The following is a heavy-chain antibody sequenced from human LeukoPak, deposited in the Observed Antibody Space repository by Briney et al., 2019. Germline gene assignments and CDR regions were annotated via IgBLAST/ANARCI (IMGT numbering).Heavy chain of an antibody. J-gene: IGHJ4*02. Sequence: GASVKVSCKASRYTSTTYDINWVRQATGQGLEWMGWMNPNSGNTGYAQKFQGRVTITRNTSVSTAYMGLSSLRSEDTAVYYCARVGEYCSFTSCPYHFDYWGQGTLVTVSS. D-gene: IGHD2-2*01. CDR2: MNPNSGNT. CDR1: RYTSTTYD. V-gene: IGHV1-8*03. CDR3: ARVGEYCSFTSCPYHFDY.